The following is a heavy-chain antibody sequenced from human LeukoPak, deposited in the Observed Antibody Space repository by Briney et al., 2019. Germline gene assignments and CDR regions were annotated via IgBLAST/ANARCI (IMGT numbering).Heavy chain of an antibody. J-gene: IGHJ4*02. CDR1: GFTFSSYA. V-gene: IGHV3-30*04. D-gene: IGHD3-22*01. CDR3: ARDLMIVVVYSFEFDY. Sequence: GGSLRLSCAASGFTFSSYAMHWVRQAPGKGLEWVAVISYDGRNKYYADSVKGRFTISRDYSKNTLYLQMNSLRAEDTAVYYCARDLMIVVVYSFEFDYWGQGTLVTVSS. CDR2: ISYDGRNK.